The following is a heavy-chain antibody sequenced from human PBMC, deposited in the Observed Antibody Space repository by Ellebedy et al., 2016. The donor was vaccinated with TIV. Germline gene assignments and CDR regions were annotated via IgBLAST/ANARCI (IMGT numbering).Heavy chain of an antibody. V-gene: IGHV5-51*01. CDR3: ARLARPYYYDSRGYYFDY. CDR1: GYSFTSYW. J-gene: IGHJ4*02. D-gene: IGHD3-22*01. Sequence: GESLKISXKGSGYSFTSYWIGWVRQMPGKGLEWMGIIYPGDSDTNYSPSFQGHVTISADKSISTAYLQWSSLKASDTAMYYCARLARPYYYDSRGYYFDYWGQGTLVTVSS. CDR2: IYPGDSDT.